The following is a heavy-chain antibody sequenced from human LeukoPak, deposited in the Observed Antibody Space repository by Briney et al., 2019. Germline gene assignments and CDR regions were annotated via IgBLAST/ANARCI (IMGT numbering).Heavy chain of an antibody. J-gene: IGHJ4*02. Sequence: SETLSLTCTVSGGSISSYYWSWIRQPPGKGLEWIGYIYYSGSTNYNPSLKSRVTISVDTSKNQFSLKLSSVTAADTAVYYCARWYSSGWIDYWGQGTLITVSS. CDR3: ARWYSSGWIDY. CDR2: IYYSGST. CDR1: GGSISSYY. V-gene: IGHV4-59*08. D-gene: IGHD6-19*01.